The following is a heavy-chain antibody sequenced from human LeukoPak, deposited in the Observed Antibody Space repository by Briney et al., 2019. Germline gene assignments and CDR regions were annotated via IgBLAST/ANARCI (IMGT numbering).Heavy chain of an antibody. CDR3: ARARSYGGNSSPFDY. J-gene: IGHJ4*02. CDR2: ISSSSSTI. D-gene: IGHD4-23*01. Sequence: GGSLRLSCAASGFTFSSYAMSWVRQAPGKGLEWVSYISSSSSTIYYADSVKGRFTISRDNAKNSLYLQMNSLRAEDTAVYYCARARSYGGNSSPFDYWGQGTLVTVSS. CDR1: GFTFSSYA. V-gene: IGHV3-48*04.